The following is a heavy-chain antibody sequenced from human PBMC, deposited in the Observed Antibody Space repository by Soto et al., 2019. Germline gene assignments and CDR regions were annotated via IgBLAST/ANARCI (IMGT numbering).Heavy chain of an antibody. CDR2: MYYSGST. J-gene: IGHJ4*02. CDR1: GGSISRGGYY. D-gene: IGHD3-10*01. Sequence: QVQLQESGPGLVKPSQTLSLTWTVSGGSISRGGYYWSWIRQHPGKGLEGIGYMYYSGSTYYNPSLKSRITISVDTSKKKFSLKLSSVTAADTAVYYCARGVTMVRGVGLFYFDYWGQGTLVTVSS. V-gene: IGHV4-31*02. CDR3: ARGVTMVRGVGLFYFDY.